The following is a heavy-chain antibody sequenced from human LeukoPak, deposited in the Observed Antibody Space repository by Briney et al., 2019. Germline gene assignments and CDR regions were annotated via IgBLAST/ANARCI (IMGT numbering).Heavy chain of an antibody. CDR1: GGSFSGYY. V-gene: IGHV4-34*01. J-gene: IGHJ4*02. CDR2: INHSGST. Sequence: SETLSLTCAVYGGSFSGYYWSWIRQAPGKGLEWIGEINHSGSTNYKPSLKSRVTISVDTFKNQFSLKLSSVTAADTAVYFCARGLGQLAPGGYWGQGTLVTVSS. CDR3: ARGLGQLAPGGY. D-gene: IGHD6-6*01.